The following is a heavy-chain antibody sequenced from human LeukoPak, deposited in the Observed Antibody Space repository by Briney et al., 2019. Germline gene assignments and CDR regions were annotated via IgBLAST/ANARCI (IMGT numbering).Heavy chain of an antibody. CDR2: INHSGST. CDR3: AREADYYMDV. J-gene: IGHJ6*03. D-gene: IGHD6-25*01. CDR1: GGSFSGYY. V-gene: IGHV4-34*01. Sequence: SETLSLTCAVYGGSFSGYYWSWIRQPPGKGLEWIGEINHSGSTNYNPSLKSRVTISVDTSKNQFSLKLSAGTAADTAVYYCAREADYYMDVWGKGTTVTVSS.